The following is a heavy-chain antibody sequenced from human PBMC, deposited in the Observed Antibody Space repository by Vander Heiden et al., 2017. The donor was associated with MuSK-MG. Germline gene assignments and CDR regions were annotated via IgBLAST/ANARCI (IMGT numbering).Heavy chain of an antibody. Sequence: QVQLVQSGAEVKKPGSSVKVSCKASGGTFSSYAISWVRQAPGQGLEWMGGIIPIFGTANDAQKFQGRVTITADEATSTAYMEMSRMRSEDTAVYYVAKSGWYWYFDLWGLGTMVTVFS. V-gene: IGHV1-69*01. CDR2: IIPIFGTA. D-gene: IGHD6-19*01. CDR1: GGTFSSYA. CDR3: AKSGWYWYFDL. J-gene: IGHJ2*01.